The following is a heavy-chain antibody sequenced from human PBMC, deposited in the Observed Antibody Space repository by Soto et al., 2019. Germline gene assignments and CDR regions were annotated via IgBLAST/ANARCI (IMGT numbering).Heavy chain of an antibody. CDR2: INHSGST. Sequence: PSETLSLTCAVYGGSFSGYYWSWIRQPPGKGLEWIGEINHSGSTNYNPSLKSRVTISVDTSKNQFSLKLSSVTAADTAVYYCARAMKWLRPILALDIWGQGTMVTVSS. CDR3: ARAMKWLRPILALDI. V-gene: IGHV4-34*01. J-gene: IGHJ3*02. CDR1: GGSFSGYY. D-gene: IGHD5-12*01.